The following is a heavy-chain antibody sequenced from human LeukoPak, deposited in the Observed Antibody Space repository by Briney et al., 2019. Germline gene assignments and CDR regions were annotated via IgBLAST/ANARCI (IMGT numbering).Heavy chain of an antibody. V-gene: IGHV3-53*01. CDR1: GFTVSSSY. D-gene: IGHD3-3*01. CDR3: ARDSTVRWSY. Sequence: PGGSLRLSCAASGFTVSSSYMSWVRQAPGKGLEWVSIIYSGGSTYYADSVKGRFTISRDNSKNTLYLQMNSLRAEDTAVYYCARDSTVRWSYWGQGTLVTVSS. J-gene: IGHJ4*02. CDR2: IYSGGST.